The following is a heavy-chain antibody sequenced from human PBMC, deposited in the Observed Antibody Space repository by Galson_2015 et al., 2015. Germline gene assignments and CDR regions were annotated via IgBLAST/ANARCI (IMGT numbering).Heavy chain of an antibody. D-gene: IGHD6-19*01. Sequence: RLCGAASGVTLETAWLSWVRQATGQGLEWVGRLKRNPAGGTQEYAAPVKARFTISRDESKSTLYLQMTSLKTEHTAVYYCTTDASSSGGLSFDSWGQGTLAPAPS. J-gene: IGHJ4*02. CDR2: LKRNPAGGTQ. CDR3: TTDASSSGGLSFDS. V-gene: IGHV3-15*01. CDR1: GVTLETAW.